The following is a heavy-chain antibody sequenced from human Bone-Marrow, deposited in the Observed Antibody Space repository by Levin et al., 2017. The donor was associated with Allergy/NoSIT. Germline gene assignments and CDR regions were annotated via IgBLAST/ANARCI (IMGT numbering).Heavy chain of an antibody. D-gene: IGHD1-14*01. V-gene: IGHV3-21*01. CDR2: ISSTTTYT. Sequence: GGSLRLSCEGSGFDFSTYSFNWVHQAPGKGLEWISSISSTTTYTSYADSVKGRFTISRDNAKNSLYLQMNSLRAEDTAVYYCVRALTPDWGQGTLVTVSS. J-gene: IGHJ4*02. CDR3: VRALTPD. CDR1: GFDFSTYS.